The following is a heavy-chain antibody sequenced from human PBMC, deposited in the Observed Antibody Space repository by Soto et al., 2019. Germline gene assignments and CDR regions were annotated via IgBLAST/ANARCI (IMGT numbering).Heavy chain of an antibody. Sequence: QITLKASGPTLVEPTQTLTLTCTISGVSLTTRQVGVGWIRQPPGQALEWLAVIYWDHDKGYRPSLERRLTITKDTSKNQVVLTRTNMDPMDTATYYCAHLMITYGGVSAEDAFDVWGQGTMGTVSS. V-gene: IGHV2-5*02. CDR1: GVSLTTRQVG. J-gene: IGHJ3*01. CDR3: AHLMITYGGVSAEDAFDV. CDR2: IYWDHDK. D-gene: IGHD3-16*01.